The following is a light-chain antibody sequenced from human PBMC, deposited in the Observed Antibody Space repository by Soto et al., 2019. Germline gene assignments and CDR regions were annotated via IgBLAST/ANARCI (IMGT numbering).Light chain of an antibody. Sequence: DVVMTQSPLSLPVTLGQPASISCKSSLSLVHSDGNTYLNWFQQRPGQSPRRLIYKVSNRDSGVPDRCSGSGSGTDFTLKISRVEAEDVGVYYCLQGTHWPYTLGQGTKVDLK. CDR1: LSLVHSDGNTY. CDR2: KVS. CDR3: LQGTHWPYT. V-gene: IGKV2-30*02. J-gene: IGKJ2*01.